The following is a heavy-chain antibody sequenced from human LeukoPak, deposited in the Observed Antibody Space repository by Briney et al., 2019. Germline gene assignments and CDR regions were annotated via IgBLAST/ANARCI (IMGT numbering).Heavy chain of an antibody. D-gene: IGHD2-15*01. V-gene: IGHV4-61*01. Sequence: SETLSLTCTVSGGSISSSSYYWSWIRQPPGKGLEWIGYIYYSGSTNYNPSLKSRVTISVDTSKNQFSLKLSSVTAADTAVYYCARAGFRSPAAFDYWGQGTLVTVSS. CDR1: GGSISSSSYY. CDR3: ARAGFRSPAAFDY. J-gene: IGHJ4*02. CDR2: IYYSGST.